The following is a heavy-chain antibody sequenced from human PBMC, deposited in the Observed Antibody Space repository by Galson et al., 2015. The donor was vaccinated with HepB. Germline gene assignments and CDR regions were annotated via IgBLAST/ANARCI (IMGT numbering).Heavy chain of an antibody. CDR3: TTASLITF. D-gene: IGHD5-24*01. CDR1: GITFSSAW. Sequence: SLRLSCAVSGITFSSAWMSWVRQAPGKGLEWVGRIRSRADGGATDYAAPVEGRFTLSRDDLKNMLYLQMNSLKSEDTATYYCTTASLITFWGQGTLVTVSS. J-gene: IGHJ1*01. V-gene: IGHV3-15*01. CDR2: IRSRADGGAT.